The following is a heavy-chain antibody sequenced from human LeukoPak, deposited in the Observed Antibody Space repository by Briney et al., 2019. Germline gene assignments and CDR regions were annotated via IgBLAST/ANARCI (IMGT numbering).Heavy chain of an antibody. CDR3: ARNHNWNFDY. CDR1: GVTFSSYY. J-gene: IGHJ4*02. D-gene: IGHD1-20*01. V-gene: IGHV4-34*01. Sequence: SETLSLTCAFYGVTFSSYYWTWIRQPPGKGLEWIGEINHSGSTNYNPSLESRVIILIDTSKNQFSLQLGSVTAADTAVYYCARNHNWNFDYWGQGSLVPVSS. CDR2: INHSGST.